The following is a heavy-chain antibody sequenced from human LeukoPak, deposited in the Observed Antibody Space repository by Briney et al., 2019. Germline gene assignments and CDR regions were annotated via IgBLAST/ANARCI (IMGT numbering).Heavy chain of an antibody. D-gene: IGHD3-22*01. V-gene: IGHV4-61*02. CDR2: IYTSRST. Sequence: PSETLSLTCTVSGGSISSGSCYWSWIRQPAGKGLEWIGRIYTSRSTNSNPAHTPRVTIPADTSKNQFSLKLSPVTAADTAVYYCARELSGFQLWSQGTLVTVSS. CDR1: GGSISSGSCY. CDR3: ARELSGFQL. J-gene: IGHJ4*02.